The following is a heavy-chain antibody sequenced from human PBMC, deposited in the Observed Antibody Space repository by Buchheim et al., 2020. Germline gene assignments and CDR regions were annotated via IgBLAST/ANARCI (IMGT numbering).Heavy chain of an antibody. CDR2: IIPILGIA. Sequence: QVQLVQSGAEVKKPGSSVKVSCKASGGTFSSYTISWVRQAPGQGLEWMGRIIPILGIANYAQKFQGRVTITADKSTSPPYMELSSLRTEDTAVYYCARDSGMGHTAMGKVLDYWGQGTL. CDR1: GGTFSSYT. V-gene: IGHV1-69*08. D-gene: IGHD5-18*01. CDR3: ARDSGMGHTAMGKVLDY. J-gene: IGHJ4*02.